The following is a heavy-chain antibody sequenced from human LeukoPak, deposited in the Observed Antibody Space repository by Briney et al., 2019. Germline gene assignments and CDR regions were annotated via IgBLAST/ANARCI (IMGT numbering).Heavy chain of an antibody. V-gene: IGHV3-7*01. CDR1: GFTFSRYW. CDR3: ARATRNGYDY. J-gene: IGHJ4*02. CDR2: INQGGSET. Sequence: GGSLRLSCAASGFTFSRYWMIWVRQAPGKGLEWVANINQGGSETYYVDSVKGRFTISGDNANNSLYLQMTSLRAEDTAMYYCARATRNGYDYWGQGALVTVS. D-gene: IGHD5-24*01.